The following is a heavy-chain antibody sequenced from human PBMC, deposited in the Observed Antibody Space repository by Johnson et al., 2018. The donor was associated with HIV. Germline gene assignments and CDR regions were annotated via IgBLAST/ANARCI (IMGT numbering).Heavy chain of an antibody. J-gene: IGHJ3*02. D-gene: IGHD1-26*01. CDR1: GFTFNNYG. CDR2: IRFDGSNK. Sequence: QVQLVESGGGVLQPGGSLRLSCTASGFTFNNYGMNWVRQAPGKGLEWVAFIRFDGSNKYYADSVKGRFTISRDNSKTTLYLQMNSLRVEDTAVYYCAKDSRRMGGLDAFDIWGQGTMVTVSS. CDR3: AKDSRRMGGLDAFDI. V-gene: IGHV3-30*02.